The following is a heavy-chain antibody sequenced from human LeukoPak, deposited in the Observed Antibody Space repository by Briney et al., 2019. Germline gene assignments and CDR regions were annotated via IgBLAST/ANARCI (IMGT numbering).Heavy chain of an antibody. V-gene: IGHV3-48*03. CDR3: ARATMLRGVPDY. J-gene: IGHJ4*02. D-gene: IGHD3-10*01. CDR2: ISSSGSTI. CDR1: GFTFSSYE. Sequence: GGSLRLSCAASGFTFSSYEMNWVRQAPGKGLEWVSYISSSGSTIYYADSVKGRFTISRDNAKNSLYLQMNSLRAEDTAVYYCARATMLRGVPDYWGQGTLVTVSS.